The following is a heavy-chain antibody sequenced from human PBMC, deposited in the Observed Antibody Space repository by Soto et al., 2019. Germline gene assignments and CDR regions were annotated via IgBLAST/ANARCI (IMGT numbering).Heavy chain of an antibody. Sequence: PGGSLRLSCAASGFTFSSYAMSWVRQAPGKGLEWVSAISGSGGSTYYADSVKGRFTISRDNSKNTLYLQMNSLRAEDTAVYYCAKGDLIAVARIEGYYYGMDVWGQGTTVTVSS. CDR3: AKGDLIAVARIEGYYYGMDV. J-gene: IGHJ6*02. CDR1: GFTFSSYA. D-gene: IGHD6-19*01. V-gene: IGHV3-23*01. CDR2: ISGSGGST.